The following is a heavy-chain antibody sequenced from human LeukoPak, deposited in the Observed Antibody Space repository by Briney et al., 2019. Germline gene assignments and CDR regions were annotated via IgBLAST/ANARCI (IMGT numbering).Heavy chain of an antibody. CDR2: IGSGGDST. Sequence: PGGSLRLSCAASGFTFNSYAMSWVRQAPGKGLEWVSAIGSGGDSTYYADSVEGRFTVSRDNSKNTLYLQMNSLRAEDTAVYYCAKVSDIVVVPAAMVRQWLGHYGMDVWGQGTTVTVSS. CDR3: AKVSDIVVVPAAMVRQWLGHYGMDV. V-gene: IGHV3-23*01. D-gene: IGHD2-2*01. CDR1: GFTFNSYA. J-gene: IGHJ6*02.